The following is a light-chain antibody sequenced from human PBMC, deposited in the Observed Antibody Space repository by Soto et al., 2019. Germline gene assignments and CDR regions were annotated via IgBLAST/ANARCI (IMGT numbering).Light chain of an antibody. CDR1: QGIRND. CDR2: GAS. J-gene: IGKJ1*01. V-gene: IGKV1-17*01. CDR3: QHYNSYSEA. Sequence: DIQMTQYPYSLSASVGDRVAITCRASQGIRNDLGWYQQKPGKAPKLLIYGASSLQTGVPSRFSGSGSGTEFIFTISSLQPEDFATYYCQHYNSYSEAFGQGTKVDIK.